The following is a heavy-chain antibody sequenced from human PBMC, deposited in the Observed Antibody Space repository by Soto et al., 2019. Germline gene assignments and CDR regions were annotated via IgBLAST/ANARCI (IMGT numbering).Heavy chain of an antibody. J-gene: IGHJ6*03. CDR3: ATGPRVKTYYDFWSGYPESPSYYYYMDV. V-gene: IGHV1-24*01. D-gene: IGHD3-3*01. CDR1: GYTLTELS. CDR2: FDPEDGET. Sequence: GASVKVSCKVSGYTLTELSMHWVRQAPGKGLEWMGGFDPEDGETIYAQKFQGRVTVTEDTSTDTAYMELSSLRSEDTAVYYCATGPRVKTYYDFWSGYPESPSYYYYMDVWGKGTTVTVSS.